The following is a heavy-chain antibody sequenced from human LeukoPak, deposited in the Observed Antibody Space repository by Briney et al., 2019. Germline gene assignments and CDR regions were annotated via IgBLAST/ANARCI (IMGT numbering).Heavy chain of an antibody. Sequence: GGSLRLSCAASGFTFSSYNMHWVRQAPGKGLEWVAVISKDGSNKYYADSVKGRFTISRDNSKNTVYVEMNSLRGEDTAVYYCARRPPAVAGLDYWGQGTLVTGSS. V-gene: IGHV3-30*03. CDR1: GFTFSSYN. J-gene: IGHJ4*02. D-gene: IGHD6-19*01. CDR3: ARRPPAVAGLDY. CDR2: ISKDGSNK.